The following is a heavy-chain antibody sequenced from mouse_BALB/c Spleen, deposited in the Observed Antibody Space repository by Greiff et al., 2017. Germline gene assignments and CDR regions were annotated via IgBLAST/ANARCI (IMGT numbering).Heavy chain of an antibody. V-gene: IGHV5-6-3*01. D-gene: IGHD2-1*01. Sequence: EVKLEESGGGLVQPGGSLKLSCAASGFTFSSYGMSWVRQTPDKRLELVATINSNGGSTYYPDSVKGRFTISRDNAKNTLYLQMSSLKSEDTAMYYCARETLLTGAMDYWGQGTSVTVSS. CDR3: ARETLLTGAMDY. CDR2: INSNGGST. J-gene: IGHJ4*01. CDR1: GFTFSSYG.